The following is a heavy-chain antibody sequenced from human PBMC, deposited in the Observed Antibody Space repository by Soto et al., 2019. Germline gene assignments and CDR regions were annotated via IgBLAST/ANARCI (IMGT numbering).Heavy chain of an antibody. CDR2: IYYSGST. V-gene: IGHV4-31*03. Sequence: PSETLSLTCTVSGGSIGSGGYYWSWIRQHPGKGLEWIGYIYYSGSTYYNPSLKSRVTISVDTSKNQFSLKLSSVTAADTAVYYCARVRGSGYYYYGMDVWGQGTTVTVSS. CDR3: ARVRGSGYYYYGMDV. CDR1: GGSIGSGGYY. J-gene: IGHJ6*02. D-gene: IGHD3-10*01.